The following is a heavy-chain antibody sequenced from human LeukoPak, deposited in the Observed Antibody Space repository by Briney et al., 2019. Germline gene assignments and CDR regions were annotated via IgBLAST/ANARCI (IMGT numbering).Heavy chain of an antibody. V-gene: IGHV3-7*05. CDR1: GFTFSNYW. Sequence: GGSLRLSCATSGFTFSNYWMSWVRQAPGKGLEWVANIKEDGSEKDYVDSVKGRFTISRDNAKNSLYLQMNSLRVEDTAIYYCARDWGAAGLWDYWGQGTLVTVSP. D-gene: IGHD6-13*01. J-gene: IGHJ4*02. CDR2: IKEDGSEK. CDR3: ARDWGAAGLWDY.